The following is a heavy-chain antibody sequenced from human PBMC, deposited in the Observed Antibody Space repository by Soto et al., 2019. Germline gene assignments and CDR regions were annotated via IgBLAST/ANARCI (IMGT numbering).Heavy chain of an antibody. CDR1: GFTFSNNA. V-gene: IGHV3-30-3*01. CDR2: ISYDGSNK. D-gene: IGHD1-1*01. Sequence: QVQVVESGGGVVQPGRSLRLSCAASGFTFSNNAMDWVRQAPGKGLEWVSVISYDGSNKYIAESVKGRFTISRDNSKNTLFLQMNSLRAEDTAVYYCARGTTTSAFSAMDVWGQGTTVTVSS. CDR3: ARGTTTSAFSAMDV. J-gene: IGHJ6*02.